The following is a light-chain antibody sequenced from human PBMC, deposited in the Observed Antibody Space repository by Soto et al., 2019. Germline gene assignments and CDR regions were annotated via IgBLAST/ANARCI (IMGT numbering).Light chain of an antibody. Sequence: DIQMTQSPSTLSASVGDRVTITCRASQNIRHLLDWYQQKPGKAPNLLIYDGSNLQPGVPPRFSGSGSGTDYTPTIRPLLPDDVLTSYCQQDTDNSPSTFGQGTGVDIK. J-gene: IGKJ1*01. CDR2: DGS. CDR3: QQDTDNSPST. V-gene: IGKV1-5*01. CDR1: QNIRHL.